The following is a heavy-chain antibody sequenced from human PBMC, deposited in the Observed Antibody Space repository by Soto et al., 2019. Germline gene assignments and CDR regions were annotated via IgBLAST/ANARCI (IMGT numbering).Heavy chain of an antibody. CDR1: GYTFTGYY. J-gene: IGHJ4*02. D-gene: IGHD2-15*01. CDR2: INPNSGGT. V-gene: IGHV1-2*04. Sequence: ASVTVSCTASGYTFTGYYMHWVRQAPGQGLEWMGWINPNSGGTNYAQKFQGWVTMTRDTSISTAYMELSRLRSDDTAVYYCAREDCSGGSCYSVFDYWGQGTLVTVSS. CDR3: AREDCSGGSCYSVFDY.